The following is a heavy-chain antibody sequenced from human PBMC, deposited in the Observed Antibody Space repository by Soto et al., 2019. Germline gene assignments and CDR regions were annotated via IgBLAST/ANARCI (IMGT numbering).Heavy chain of an antibody. J-gene: IGHJ4*02. D-gene: IGHD3-9*01. Sequence: SETLSLTCAVYGGSFSGYYWSWIRQPPGKGLEWIGEINHSGSTNYNPSLKSRVTISVDTSKNQFSLKLSSVTAADTAVYYCASSSLAFLRYFDWRSEYYFDYWGQGTLVTVSS. CDR2: INHSGST. V-gene: IGHV4-34*01. CDR3: ASSSLAFLRYFDWRSEYYFDY. CDR1: GGSFSGYY.